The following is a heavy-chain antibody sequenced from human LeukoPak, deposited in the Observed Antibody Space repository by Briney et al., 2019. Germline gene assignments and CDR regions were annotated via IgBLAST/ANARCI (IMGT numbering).Heavy chain of an antibody. CDR3: ARDIVAAIMGNYYYYGMDV. Sequence: PGRSLRLSCAASGFTFSSYGMHWVPQAPGKGLEWVAVIWYDGSNKYYADSVKGRFTISRDNSKNTLYLQMNSLRAEDTAVYYCARDIVAAIMGNYYYYGMDVWGQGTTVTVSS. CDR1: GFTFSSYG. D-gene: IGHD5-12*01. J-gene: IGHJ6*02. V-gene: IGHV3-33*01. CDR2: IWYDGSNK.